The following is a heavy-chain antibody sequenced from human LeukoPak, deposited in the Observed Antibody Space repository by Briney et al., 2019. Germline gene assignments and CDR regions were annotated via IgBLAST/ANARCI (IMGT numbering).Heavy chain of an antibody. CDR1: GFTFSSYG. V-gene: IGHV3-30*03. Sequence: WGSLSLSCAASGFTFSSYGMRWVRQAPGKGLEWVAVISYDGSNKYYADSVKGRFTISRDNSKNTLYLQMNSLRAEDTAVYYCARRTQVKSNWYFDLWGRGTLVTVSS. CDR2: ISYDGSNK. D-gene: IGHD3-22*01. CDR3: ARRTQVKSNWYFDL. J-gene: IGHJ2*01.